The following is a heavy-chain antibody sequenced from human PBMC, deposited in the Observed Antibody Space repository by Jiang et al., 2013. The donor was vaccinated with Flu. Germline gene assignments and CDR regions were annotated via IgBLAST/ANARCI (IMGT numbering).Heavy chain of an antibody. CDR3: ARGRAGYKTY. V-gene: IGHV4-34*01. CDR1: GGSFSGYY. J-gene: IGHJ4*02. CDR2: INHSGST. D-gene: IGHD5-24*01. Sequence: LLKPSETLSLTCAVYGGSFSGYYWSWIRQPPGKGLEWIGEINHSGSTNYNPSLKSRVTISVDTSKNQFSLKLSSVTAADTAVYYCARGRAGYKTYWGQGTLVTVSS.